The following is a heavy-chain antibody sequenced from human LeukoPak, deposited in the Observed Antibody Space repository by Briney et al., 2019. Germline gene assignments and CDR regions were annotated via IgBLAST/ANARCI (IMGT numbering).Heavy chain of an antibody. CDR3: AKESRYYYGSGSYRPLDY. V-gene: IGHV3-7*01. Sequence: GGSLRLSCAASGFIFSNYFMTWVRQAPGKGLEWVANIKQDGSEKNYVDSVKGRFTISRDNAKNSLYLQMNSLRADDTAVYYCAKESRYYYGSGSYRPLDYWGQGTLVTVSS. D-gene: IGHD3-10*01. CDR2: IKQDGSEK. J-gene: IGHJ4*02. CDR1: GFIFSNYF.